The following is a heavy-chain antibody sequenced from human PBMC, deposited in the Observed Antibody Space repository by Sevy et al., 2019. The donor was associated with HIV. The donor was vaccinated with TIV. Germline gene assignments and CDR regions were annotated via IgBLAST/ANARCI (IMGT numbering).Heavy chain of an antibody. Sequence: GGSLRLSCAASGFTFSSYGMHWVRQAPGKGLEWVAFIRYDGSNKYYADSVKGRFTISRDNSKNTLYLQMNSLRAEDTAVYYCAKSGHISCSGGSCYSDYWGQGTLVTVSS. D-gene: IGHD2-15*01. CDR2: IRYDGSNK. CDR3: AKSGHISCSGGSCYSDY. V-gene: IGHV3-30*02. CDR1: GFTFSSYG. J-gene: IGHJ4*02.